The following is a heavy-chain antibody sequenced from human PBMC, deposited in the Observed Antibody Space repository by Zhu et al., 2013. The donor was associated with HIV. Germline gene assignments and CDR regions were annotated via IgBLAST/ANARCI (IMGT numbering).Heavy chain of an antibody. Sequence: QVQLVQSGAEVKKPGSSVKVSCKASGGTFSSTRGFPSVLRGGIIPIFGTANYAQKFQGRVTITADKSTSTAYMELSSLRSEDTAVYYCARDSIAAAEYYYYYGMDVWGQGTTVTVSS. D-gene: IGHD6-13*01. J-gene: IGHJ6*02. V-gene: IGHV1-69*06. CDR2: IIPIFGTA. CDR1: GGTFSS. CDR3: ARDSIAAAEYYYYYGMDV.